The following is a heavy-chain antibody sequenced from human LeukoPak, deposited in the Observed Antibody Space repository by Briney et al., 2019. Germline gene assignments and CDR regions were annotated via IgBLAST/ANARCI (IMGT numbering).Heavy chain of an antibody. Sequence: PSETLSLTCTVSGGSISSYYWSWIRQPPGKGLGWIGYIYYSGSTNYNPSLKSRVTISVDTSKNQFSLKLSSVTAADTAVYDCARAPRRSGYYSQYWYFDLWGRGTLVTVSS. D-gene: IGHD3-22*01. J-gene: IGHJ2*01. CDR2: IYYSGST. CDR3: ARAPRRSGYYSQYWYFDL. V-gene: IGHV4-59*01. CDR1: GGSISSYY.